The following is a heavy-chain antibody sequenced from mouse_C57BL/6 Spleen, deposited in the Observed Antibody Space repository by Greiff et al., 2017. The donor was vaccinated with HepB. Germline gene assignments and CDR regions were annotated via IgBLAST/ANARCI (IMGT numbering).Heavy chain of an antibody. V-gene: IGHV14-3*01. J-gene: IGHJ4*01. D-gene: IGHD1-1*01. CDR1: GFNFKNTY. CDR2: IDPANGNT. CDR3: AREATVVANQYYYAMDY. Sequence: VQLQQSVAVLVRPGASVKLSCTASGFNFKNTYMHWVKQRPEQGLEWIGSIDPANGNTKYAPKFQGKATITADTSPNTAYLQLSSLTTEDTAIYYCAREATVVANQYYYAMDYWGQGTSVTVSS.